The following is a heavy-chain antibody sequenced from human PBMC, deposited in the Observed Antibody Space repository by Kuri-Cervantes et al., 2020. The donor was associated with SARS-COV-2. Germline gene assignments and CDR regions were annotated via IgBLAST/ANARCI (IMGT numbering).Heavy chain of an antibody. CDR3: ARGQGSGWYLGLSANWFDP. CDR1: GFTFSDYY. D-gene: IGHD6-19*01. J-gene: IGHJ5*02. V-gene: IGHV3-11*06. CDR2: ISSSSSYT. Sequence: GGSLRLSCAASGFTFSDYYMSWIRQAPGKGLEWVSYISSSSSYTNYADSVKGRFTIPRDNAKNSLYLQMNSLRAEDTAVYYCARGQGSGWYLGLSANWFDPWGQGTLVTVSS.